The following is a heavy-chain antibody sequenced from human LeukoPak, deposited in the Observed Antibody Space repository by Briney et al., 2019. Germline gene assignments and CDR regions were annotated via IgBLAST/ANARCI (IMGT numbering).Heavy chain of an antibody. J-gene: IGHJ4*02. D-gene: IGHD5-24*01. CDR2: KTSNGRTI. CDR3: ARGSHIREMPTIDY. V-gene: IGHV3-48*03. CDR1: GFTFSSYQ. Sequence: GGSLRLSCSAYGFTFSSYQMNRVRQAPGKGLEWVSYKTSNGRTIYDADSMKGRLTISRDNAKNSLYLQMNSVRAEDTAVYYCARGSHIREMPTIDYWGQGTLVTVSS.